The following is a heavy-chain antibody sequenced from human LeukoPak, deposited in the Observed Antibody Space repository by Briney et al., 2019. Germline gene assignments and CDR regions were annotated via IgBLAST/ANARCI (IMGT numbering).Heavy chain of an antibody. CDR3: ARSLWRIRVANEEHYYYMDV. Sequence: SVKVSCKAPGGTFSSYAISWVRQAPGQGLEWMGGIIPIFGTANYAQKFQGRVTITTDESTSTAYMELSSLRSEDTAVYYCARSLWRIRVANEEHYYYMDVWGKGTTVTVSS. CDR2: IIPIFGTA. J-gene: IGHJ6*03. CDR1: GGTFSSYA. D-gene: IGHD3-3*02. V-gene: IGHV1-69*05.